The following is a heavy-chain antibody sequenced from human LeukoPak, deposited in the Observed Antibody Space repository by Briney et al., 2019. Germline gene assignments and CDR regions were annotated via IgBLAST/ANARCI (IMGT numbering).Heavy chain of an antibody. V-gene: IGHV4-61*03. CDR3: ARSAKMYLWFGDTNWFDP. Sequence: SVTLSLTCSGSGGSVRSGNYYWSWIRQPPGKGLELIGYIDYSGSTNYNPSLKSQVPISVDTSKNHFSLKLSSVTAADTAVYYCARSAKMYLWFGDTNWFDPWGQGTLVTVSS. CDR2: IDYSGST. J-gene: IGHJ5*02. CDR1: GGSVRSGNYY. D-gene: IGHD3-10*01.